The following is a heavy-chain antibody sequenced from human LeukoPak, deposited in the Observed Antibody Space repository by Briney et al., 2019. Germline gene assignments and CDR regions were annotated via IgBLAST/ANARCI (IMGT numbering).Heavy chain of an antibody. CDR2: INHSGST. D-gene: IGHD6-6*01. CDR3: ARYSSSPDNSYLFDY. J-gene: IGHJ4*02. Sequence: SETLSLTCAVYGGSFSGYYWSWIHQPPGKGLEWIGEINHSGSTNYNPSLKSRVTISVDTSKNQFSLKLSSVTAADTAVYYCARYSSSPDNSYLFDYWGQGTLVTVSS. V-gene: IGHV4-34*01. CDR1: GGSFSGYY.